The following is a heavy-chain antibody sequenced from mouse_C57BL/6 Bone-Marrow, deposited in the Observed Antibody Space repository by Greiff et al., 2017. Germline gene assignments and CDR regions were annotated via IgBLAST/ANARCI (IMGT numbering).Heavy chain of an antibody. D-gene: IGHD4-1*01. J-gene: IGHJ1*03. CDR2: IRSKSSNYAT. V-gene: IGHV10-3*01. CDR1: GFTFNTYA. CDR3: VRDAANWDVGYFDV. Sequence: EVKLVESGGGLVQPKGSLKLSCAASGFTFNTYAMHWVRQAPGKGLEWVARIRSKSSNYATYYADSVKDRFTISRDDSQSMLYLQMNNLKTEDTAMYYGVRDAANWDVGYFDVWGTGTTVTVSS.